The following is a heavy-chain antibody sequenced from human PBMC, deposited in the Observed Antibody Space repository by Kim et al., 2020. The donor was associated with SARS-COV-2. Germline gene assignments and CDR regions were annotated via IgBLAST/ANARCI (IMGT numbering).Heavy chain of an antibody. D-gene: IGHD3-9*01. V-gene: IGHV1-69*02. J-gene: IGHJ4*02. CDR2: IIPILGIA. CDR3: ARGDRYFDWLLYGYFDY. Sequence: SVKVSCKASGGTFSSYTISWVRQAPGQGLEWMGRIIPILGIANYAQKFQGRVTITADKSTSTAYMELSSLRSEDTAVYYCARGDRYFDWLLYGYFDYWGQGTLVTVSS. CDR1: GGTFSSYT.